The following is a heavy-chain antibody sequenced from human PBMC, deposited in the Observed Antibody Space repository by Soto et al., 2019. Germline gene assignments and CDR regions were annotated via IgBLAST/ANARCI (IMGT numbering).Heavy chain of an antibody. CDR3: AREVYDFWSGYPTYYYYYGMDV. J-gene: IGHJ6*02. V-gene: IGHV3-53*01. D-gene: IGHD3-3*01. CDR1: GFTVSSNY. CDR2: IYSGGST. Sequence: GGSLRLSCAASGFTVSSNYMSWVRQAPGKGLEWVSVIYSGGSTYYADSVKGRFTISRDNSKNTLYLQMNSLRAEDTAVYYCAREVYDFWSGYPTYYYYYGMDVWGQGTTVTVS.